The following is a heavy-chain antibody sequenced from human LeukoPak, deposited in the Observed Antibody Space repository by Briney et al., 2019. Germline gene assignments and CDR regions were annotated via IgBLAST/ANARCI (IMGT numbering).Heavy chain of an antibody. CDR1: GGSISSGGYY. CDR3: ARVRSGHFDY. V-gene: IGHV4-31*03. J-gene: IGHJ4*02. D-gene: IGHD3-10*01. Sequence: SETLSLTCTVSGGSISSGGYYWSWIRQHPGKGLEWIGYIYYSGSTYYNPSLESRVTISVDTSKNQFSLKLSSVTAADTAVYYCARVRSGHFDYWGQGTLVTVSS. CDR2: IYYSGST.